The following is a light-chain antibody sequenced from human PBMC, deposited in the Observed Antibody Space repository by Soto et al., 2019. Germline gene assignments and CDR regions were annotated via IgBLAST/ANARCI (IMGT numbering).Light chain of an antibody. V-gene: IGKV3-11*01. Sequence: EIVLTQSPANLSLSPGERATLSCRASQRVSSDLAWYQHKPGQAPRLVIYDASKRAIGIPARFSGSGYGTDFTLTISSLESEDFAVYYCQQRSNWPRTFGQGTKVDIK. CDR2: DAS. J-gene: IGKJ1*01. CDR3: QQRSNWPRT. CDR1: QRVSSD.